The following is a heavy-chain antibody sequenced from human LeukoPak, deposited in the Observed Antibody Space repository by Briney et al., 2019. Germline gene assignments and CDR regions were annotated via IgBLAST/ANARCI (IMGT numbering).Heavy chain of an antibody. CDR3: ARGSRVYCSGGSCYSSTSDAFDI. V-gene: IGHV3-30-3*01. CDR2: ISYDGSNK. Sequence: GGSLRLSCAASGFTFSSYAMSWVRQAPGKGLEWVAVISYDGSNKYYADSVKGRFTISRDNSKNTLYLQMNSLRAEDTAVYYCARGSRVYCSGGSCYSSTSDAFDIWGQGTMVTVSS. D-gene: IGHD2-15*01. J-gene: IGHJ3*02. CDR1: GFTFSSYA.